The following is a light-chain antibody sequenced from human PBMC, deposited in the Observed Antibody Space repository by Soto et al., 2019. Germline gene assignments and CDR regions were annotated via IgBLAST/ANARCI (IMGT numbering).Light chain of an antibody. CDR1: QNILYKSKNKNY. Sequence: DIVMTQSPDSLGASLGERAPINCKSSQNILYKSKNKNYLAWYQQKPGQPPKLLIYWASTRESGVPDRFSGSESGTDFTLTINGLQAEDVAVYFCQQYHTTPFTFGPGTKVDI. V-gene: IGKV4-1*01. J-gene: IGKJ3*01. CDR2: WAS. CDR3: QQYHTTPFT.